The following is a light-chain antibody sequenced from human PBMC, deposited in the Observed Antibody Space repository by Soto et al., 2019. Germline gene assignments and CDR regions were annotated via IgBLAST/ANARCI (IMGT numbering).Light chain of an antibody. CDR3: HQHNQWPIT. CDR1: QSAGNF. CDR2: YIS. J-gene: IGKJ5*01. Sequence: EIFWTHSPGTPSLSPWEMASLSCRASQSAGNFLAWYQQKPGQAPRLLIYYISTRATGIPARFSGSGSGTEFTLTINSLQSEDPAAYYCHQHNQWPITFGQGTRLEIK. V-gene: IGKV3D-15*01.